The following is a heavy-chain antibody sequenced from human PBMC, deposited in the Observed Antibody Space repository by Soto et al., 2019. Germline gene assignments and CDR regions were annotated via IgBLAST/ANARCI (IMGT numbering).Heavy chain of an antibody. V-gene: IGHV4-30-2*01. Sequence: PSETLSLTCAVSGGSIRSGCYSWSWIRQPPGKGLEWIGYIYHSGSTYYNPSLKSRVTISVDRSKNQFSLKLSSVTAADTAVYYCARGMTTVTTLDYWGQGTLVTVSS. CDR2: IYHSGST. CDR3: ARGMTTVTTLDY. CDR1: GGSIRSGCYS. J-gene: IGHJ4*02. D-gene: IGHD4-4*01.